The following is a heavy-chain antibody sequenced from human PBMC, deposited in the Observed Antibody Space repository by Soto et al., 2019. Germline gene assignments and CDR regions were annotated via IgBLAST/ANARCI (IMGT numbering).Heavy chain of an antibody. CDR2: IMPVFPTP. D-gene: IGHD3-3*02. Sequence: QVQLVQSGAEVKKPGSSVRVSCKTSGGTFRTSAISWVRQAPGQGLEWMGGIMPVFPTPDYAQKFQGRVTMTADECTSTAYMELSSLRSEDTAVYYCARDKDRQQLGGNYYYIRDVWGQGTTVTVSS. CDR3: ARDKDRQQLGGNYYYIRDV. CDR1: GGTFRTSA. V-gene: IGHV1-69*12. J-gene: IGHJ6*02.